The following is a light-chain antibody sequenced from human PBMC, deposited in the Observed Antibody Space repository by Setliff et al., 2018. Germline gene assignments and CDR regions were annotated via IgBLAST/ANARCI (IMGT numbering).Light chain of an antibody. J-gene: IGLJ2*01. Sequence: QSALTQPASVSGSPGQSITISCTGSSSDVGGYNYVSWYQQHPGKAPKLMIYEVINRPSGVSNRFSGSKSGNTASLTTSGLQAEDEADYYCNSYTSSTTVVFGGGTKVTVL. CDR3: NSYTSSTTVV. CDR2: EVI. CDR1: SSDVGGYNY. V-gene: IGLV2-14*01.